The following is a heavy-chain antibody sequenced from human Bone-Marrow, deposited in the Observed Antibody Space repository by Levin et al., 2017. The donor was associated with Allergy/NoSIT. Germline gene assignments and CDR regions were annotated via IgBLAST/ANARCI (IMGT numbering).Heavy chain of an antibody. CDR3: AKDRVVGGEWGDHFYGMDV. CDR1: GVSISSSNW. CDR2: IYYSGRT. J-gene: IGHJ6*02. D-gene: IGHD3-16*01. V-gene: IGHV4-4*02. Sequence: RSQTLSLTCAVSGVSISSSNWWSWVRQSPGKRLEWIGEIYYSGRTNYNPSLSSRVTISVDKSKNQFSLKLTSVTAADTAVYYCAKDRVVGGEWGDHFYGMDVWGQGTTVTVSS.